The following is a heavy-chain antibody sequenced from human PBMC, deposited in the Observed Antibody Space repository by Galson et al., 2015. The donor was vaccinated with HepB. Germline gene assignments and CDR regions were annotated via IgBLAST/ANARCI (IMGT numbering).Heavy chain of an antibody. V-gene: IGHV3-48*03. D-gene: IGHD2-15*01. Sequence: SLRLSCAASGFSFSTYEMNWVRQAPGKGLEWVSYISSSGSVMSYADSVVGRFTISRDNPKNSLYLQMSSLRAEDTAVYYCARPDCRGGGCYLDYWGQGTLVTVSS. J-gene: IGHJ4*02. CDR3: ARPDCRGGGCYLDY. CDR1: GFSFSTYE. CDR2: ISSSGSVM.